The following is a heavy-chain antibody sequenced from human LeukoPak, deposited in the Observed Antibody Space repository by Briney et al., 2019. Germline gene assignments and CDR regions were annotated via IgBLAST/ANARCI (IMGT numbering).Heavy chain of an antibody. D-gene: IGHD3-9*01. J-gene: IGHJ4*02. Sequence: GGSLRLSCAASGFTFSDYYMTWIRQAPGKGLEWISYISSSESTTYYADSVKGRFTISRDNAKNSLDLQMNSLRAEDTAVYYCARSSFFFKQNAAYDILTGYFLHWGQGTLVTVSS. CDR1: GFTFSDYY. CDR3: ARSSFFFKQNAAYDILTGYFLH. CDR2: ISSSESTT. V-gene: IGHV3-11*01.